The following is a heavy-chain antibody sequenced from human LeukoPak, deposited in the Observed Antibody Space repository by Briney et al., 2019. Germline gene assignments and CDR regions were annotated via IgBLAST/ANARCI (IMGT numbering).Heavy chain of an antibody. V-gene: IGHV3-21*04. CDR1: GFTFSRYS. CDR3: ATYRQVQVPFEC. J-gene: IGHJ4*02. CDR2: IFPSGGEI. Sequence: GGSLRLSCAASGFTFSRYSMNWVRQAPGKGLEWVSSIFPSGGEIHYADSVKGRFTISRDNSKSTLSLQMNSLRAEDTAIYYCATYRQVQVPFECWGQGTLVTVSS. D-gene: IGHD5-18*01.